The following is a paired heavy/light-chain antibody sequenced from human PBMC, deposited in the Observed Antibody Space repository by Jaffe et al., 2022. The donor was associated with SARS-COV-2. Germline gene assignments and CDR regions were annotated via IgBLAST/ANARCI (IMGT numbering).Light chain of an antibody. V-gene: IGKV3-20*01. CDR2: GAS. J-gene: IGKJ1*01. CDR3: HQYGNSPWT. CDR1: QSVTSNY. Sequence: EIVLTQSPGTLSVSPGGRATLSCRTSQSVTSNYLAWYQQKSGQAPRLLISGASKRAAGIPDRFSGSGSGTDFTLTINRLETEDLGVYYCHQYGNSPWTFGQGTKVEI.
Heavy chain of an antibody. CDR2: ISDNGNSR. Sequence: EVQLVESGGGLVQPGGSLRLSCEASGFIFRSFWMHWVRQAPGKAPVWVARISDNGNSRTYADSVRGRMTISRDNAKNTLSFQMDSLRDEDTAVYYCVRGEPAKFGVPIPEILWGQGTLVSVSS. CDR1: GFIFRSFW. J-gene: IGHJ4*02. D-gene: IGHD3-3*01. V-gene: IGHV3-74*03. CDR3: VRGEPAKFGVPIPEIL.